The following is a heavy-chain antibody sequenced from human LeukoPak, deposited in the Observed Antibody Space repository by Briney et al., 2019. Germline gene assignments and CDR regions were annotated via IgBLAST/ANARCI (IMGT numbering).Heavy chain of an antibody. V-gene: IGHV4-39*01. CDR1: GGSISSSSCY. CDR2: IYYSGST. D-gene: IGHD3-3*01. Sequence: KPSETLSLTCTVSGGSISSSSCYWGWIRQPPGKGLEWIGSIYYSGSTYYNPSLKSRVTISVDTSKNQFSLKLSSVTAADTAVYYCASPYYDFWSGYYFWGQGTLVTVSS. J-gene: IGHJ4*02. CDR3: ASPYYDFWSGYYF.